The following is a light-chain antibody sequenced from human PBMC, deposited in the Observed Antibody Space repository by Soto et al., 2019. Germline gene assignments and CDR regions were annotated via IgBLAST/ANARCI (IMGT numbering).Light chain of an antibody. Sequence: QSVLTQPRSVSGSPGQAVTISCTGTSSNVGSHSYVSWYQQHPGKAPKLIINDVSKRPSGVPDRFSGSKSGNTASLTISGLQAEDEADYYCCSFAGGLFVFGAGTKVTVL. CDR3: CSFAGGLFV. V-gene: IGLV2-11*01. CDR2: DVS. CDR1: SSNVGSHSY. J-gene: IGLJ1*01.